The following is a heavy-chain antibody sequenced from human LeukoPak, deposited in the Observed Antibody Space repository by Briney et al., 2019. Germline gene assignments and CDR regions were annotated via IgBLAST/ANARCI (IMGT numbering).Heavy chain of an antibody. Sequence: PGRSLRLSCAASGFTFSSYAMHWVRQAPGKGLEWVAVISYDGSNKYYADSVKGRFTISRDNSKNTLYPQMNSLRAEDTAVYYCARELWIQLRNSYFDYWGQGTLVTVSS. CDR1: GFTFSSYA. CDR2: ISYDGSNK. CDR3: ARELWIQLRNSYFDY. J-gene: IGHJ4*02. D-gene: IGHD5-18*01. V-gene: IGHV3-30-3*01.